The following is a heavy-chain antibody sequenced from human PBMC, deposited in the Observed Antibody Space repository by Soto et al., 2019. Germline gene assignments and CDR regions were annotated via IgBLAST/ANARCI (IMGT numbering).Heavy chain of an antibody. Sequence: GESLKISCKASGYSFTSYWIGWVRQVPDEGLEWMGIIYPGDSEIRYNPSFQGQVTISADKSITTAYLQWSRLAASDTAMYYCARHSEDTVTPDFWGQGTLVTVSS. D-gene: IGHD4-17*01. V-gene: IGHV5-51*01. CDR2: IYPGDSEI. J-gene: IGHJ4*02. CDR3: ARHSEDTVTPDF. CDR1: GYSFTSYW.